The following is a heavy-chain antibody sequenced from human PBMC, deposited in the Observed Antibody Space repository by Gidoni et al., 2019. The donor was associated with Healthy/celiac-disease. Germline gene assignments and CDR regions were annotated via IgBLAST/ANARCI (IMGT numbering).Heavy chain of an antibody. J-gene: IGHJ5*02. Sequence: QLQLQESGPGLMKPSPTLSLTGTLSGASISGGSSYWSWIGQPAGKGLEWIGRIYTSGSTNYYPSLKSRVTISVDTSKNQFSLKLSSVTAADTAVYYCAREKGYNWNYWGWFDPWGQGTLVTVSS. CDR2: IYTSGST. D-gene: IGHD1-7*01. V-gene: IGHV4-61*02. CDR1: GASISGGSSY. CDR3: AREKGYNWNYWGWFDP.